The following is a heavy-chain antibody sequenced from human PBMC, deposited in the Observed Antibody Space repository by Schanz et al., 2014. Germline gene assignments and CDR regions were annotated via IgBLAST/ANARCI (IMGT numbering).Heavy chain of an antibody. D-gene: IGHD2-8*02. CDR2: ISAYSGNP. V-gene: IGHV1-18*01. J-gene: IGHJ3*02. CDR1: GYRFTSYG. CDR3: AKDTNLLVQRIDHLHM. Sequence: CKSSGYRFTSYGINWLRQAPGQGLEWMGWISAYSGNPKYAQKFQGRVTMTTDTYTSTAYMELRRLRSDETDLYYCAKDTNLLVQRIDHLHMWGQATMVAVSS.